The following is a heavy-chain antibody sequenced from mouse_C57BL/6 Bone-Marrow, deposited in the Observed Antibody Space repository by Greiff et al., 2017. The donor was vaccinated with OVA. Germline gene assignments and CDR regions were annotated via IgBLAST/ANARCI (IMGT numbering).Heavy chain of an antibody. Sequence: DVQLQESGAELVRPGASVKLSCTASGFNIKDDYMHWVKQRPEQGLEWIGWIDPENGDTEYASKFQGKATITADTSSNTAYLQLSSLTSEDTAVYYCTHSFGYWYFDVWGTGTTVTVSS. CDR1: GFNIKDDY. V-gene: IGHV14-4*01. CDR3: THSFGYWYFDV. CDR2: IDPENGDT. J-gene: IGHJ1*03.